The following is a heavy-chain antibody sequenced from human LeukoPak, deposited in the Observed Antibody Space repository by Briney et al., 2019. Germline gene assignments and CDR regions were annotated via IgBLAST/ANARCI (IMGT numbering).Heavy chain of an antibody. CDR2: ISSSSSTI. V-gene: IGHV3-48*01. D-gene: IGHD4-17*01. CDR1: GFTFSSYS. CDR3: ARDLSDYGDYDWFDP. J-gene: IGHJ5*02. Sequence: GGSLRLSCAASGFTFSSYSMNWVRQAPGKGLEWVSYISSSSSTIYYADSVKGRFTISRDNAKNSLYPQMNSLRAEDTAVYYCARDLSDYGDYDWFDPWGQGTLVTVSS.